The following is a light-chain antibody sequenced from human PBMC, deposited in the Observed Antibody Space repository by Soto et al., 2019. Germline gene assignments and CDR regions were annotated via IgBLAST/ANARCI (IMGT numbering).Light chain of an antibody. CDR3: QQRSNWPPIT. Sequence: EIVLTQSPATLSLSPGERATLSCRASQSVGTYLVWYQQKPGQAPRLLMYDVSNRATGIPARFSGSGSGTDFTLTISSLEPEDFAVYYCQQRSNWPPITFGQGTRLEI. J-gene: IGKJ5*01. CDR2: DVS. V-gene: IGKV3-11*01. CDR1: QSVGTY.